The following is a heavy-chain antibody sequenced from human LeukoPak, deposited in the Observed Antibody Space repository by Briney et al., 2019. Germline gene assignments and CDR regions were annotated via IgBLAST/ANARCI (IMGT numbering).Heavy chain of an antibody. D-gene: IGHD2/OR15-2a*01. CDR3: ARAVPASMTWFDP. CDR2: INPVHGTT. Sequence: SVKVSCKAPGGTFSNFGIHWVRQAPGQGLEWMGGINPVHGTTDYAQKFQGRLTITKDETAGIAYMDLSSLRSEDTASYYCARAVPASMTWFDPWGQGTLVTVSS. J-gene: IGHJ5*02. CDR1: GGTFSNFG. V-gene: IGHV1-69*05.